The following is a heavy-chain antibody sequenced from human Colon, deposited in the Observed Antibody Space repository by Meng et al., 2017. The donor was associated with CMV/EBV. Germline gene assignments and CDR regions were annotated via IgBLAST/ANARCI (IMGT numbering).Heavy chain of an antibody. J-gene: IGHJ4*02. CDR2: IKSTTLGGAT. D-gene: IGHD6-19*01. V-gene: IGHV3-49*02. CDR1: GSAFDSYP. CDR3: SRDEQWLVWARDS. Sequence: GESLKISCTGSGSAFDSYPVNWVRQAPGKGLEWVGFIKSTTLGGATEYAASVRGRFSISRDDFKNVVYLQMNSLKTEDTAVYYCSRDEQWLVWARDSWGQGTLVTVSS.